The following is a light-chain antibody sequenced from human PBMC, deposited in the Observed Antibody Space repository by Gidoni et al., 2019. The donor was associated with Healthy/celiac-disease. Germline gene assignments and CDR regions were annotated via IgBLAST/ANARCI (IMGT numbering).Light chain of an antibody. CDR2: AAS. V-gene: IGKV1-39*01. CDR3: QQSYSTPWT. CDR1: QSISSY. J-gene: IGKJ1*01. Sequence: DIQMTQSPSSLSASVGDRVTITCRASQSISSYLNWYQQKPGKAPKLLIYAASSLQSGVPSRSRGSGSGTDLTLTISSLQPEDFATYSCQQSYSTPWTFGQGTKVEIK.